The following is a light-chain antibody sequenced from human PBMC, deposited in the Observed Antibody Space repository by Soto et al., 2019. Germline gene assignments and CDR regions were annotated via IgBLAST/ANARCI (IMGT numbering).Light chain of an antibody. V-gene: IGKV1-27*01. J-gene: IGKJ2*01. CDR1: QGISNY. Sequence: DIQMTQSPSSLSASVGDRVTITCRASQGISNYLAWYQQKPGKVPKLLIYAASTLQSGAPSRFRGSGSGTDFPPTISSLQPEDVPTYDCQKYNSAPPTFGQGTKLEIK. CDR2: AAS. CDR3: QKYNSAPPT.